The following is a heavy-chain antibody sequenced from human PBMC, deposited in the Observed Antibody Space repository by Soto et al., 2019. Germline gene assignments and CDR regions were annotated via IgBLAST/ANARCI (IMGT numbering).Heavy chain of an antibody. D-gene: IGHD3-3*01. CDR3: ARVYYDFWMDV. Sequence: EASVKVSCKASGYTFTSYYMHWVRQAPGQGLEWMGIINPSGGSTSYAQKFQGRVTMTEDTSTDTAYMELSSLRSEDTAVYYCARVYYDFWMDVWGQGTTVTVSS. CDR1: GYTFTSYY. J-gene: IGHJ6*02. CDR2: INPSGGST. V-gene: IGHV1-46*01.